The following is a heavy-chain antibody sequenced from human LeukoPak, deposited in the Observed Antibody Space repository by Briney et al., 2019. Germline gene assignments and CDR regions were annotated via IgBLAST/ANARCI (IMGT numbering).Heavy chain of an antibody. CDR3: ARLTKFLTTYYPTP. D-gene: IGHD2/OR15-2a*01. J-gene: IGHJ5*02. Sequence: RPSETLSLTCTVSGFSITGYYWSWVRQPPGKGLEWVGYIFSSGSTNYNASLKSRVTISLDTSKSQFSLKLISVTASDTAVYYCARLTKFLTTYYPTPWGQGTLVTVSS. CDR1: GFSITGYY. V-gene: IGHV4-59*08. CDR2: IFSSGST.